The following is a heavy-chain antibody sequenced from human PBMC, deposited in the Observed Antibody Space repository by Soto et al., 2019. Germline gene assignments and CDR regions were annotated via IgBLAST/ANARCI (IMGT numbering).Heavy chain of an antibody. V-gene: IGHV4-61*01. J-gene: IGHJ4*02. CDR3: NSHFHFWGYGSGSRAFDY. CDR1: GGSVSSGSYY. Sequence: SETLSLTCTVSGGSVSSGSYYWSWIRQPPGKGLEWIGYIYYSGSTNYNPSLKSRVTISVDTSKNQFSLELSSVTAADTAVYYFNSHFHFWGYGSGSRAFDYWGQGTLVTVSS. D-gene: IGHD3-10*01. CDR2: IYYSGST.